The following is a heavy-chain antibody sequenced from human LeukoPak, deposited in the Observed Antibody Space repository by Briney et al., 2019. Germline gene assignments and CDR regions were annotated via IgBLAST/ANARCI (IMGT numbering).Heavy chain of an antibody. CDR3: AREVGYCSGGSCYSYFDY. CDR2: IYYSGST. V-gene: IGHV4-59*01. J-gene: IGHJ4*02. Sequence: SETLSLTCTVSGGSISSYYWSWIRQPPGKGLEWIGYIYYSGSTNYNASLTNQVTISVDTSKNQFPLKLSSVTAADTAVYYCAREVGYCSGGSCYSYFDYWGQGTLVTVSS. D-gene: IGHD2-15*01. CDR1: GGSISSYY.